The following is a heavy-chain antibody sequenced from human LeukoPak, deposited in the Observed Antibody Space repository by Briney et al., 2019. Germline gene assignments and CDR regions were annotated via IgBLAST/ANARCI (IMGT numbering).Heavy chain of an antibody. CDR3: ARHPRIAVAIDY. J-gene: IGHJ4*02. CDR1: GGSISSSSYY. V-gene: IGHV4-39*01. D-gene: IGHD6-19*01. CDR2: IYYSGST. Sequence: SETLSLTCTVSGGSISSSSYYWGWIRQPPGTGLEWIGSIYYSGSTYYNPSLKSRVTISVDTSKNQFSLKLSSVTAADTAVYYCARHPRIAVAIDYWGQGTLVTVSS.